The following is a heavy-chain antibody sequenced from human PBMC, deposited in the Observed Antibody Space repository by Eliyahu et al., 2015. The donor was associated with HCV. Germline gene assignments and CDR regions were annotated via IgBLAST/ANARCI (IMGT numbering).Heavy chain of an antibody. J-gene: IGHJ4*02. CDR1: GGSFSGYY. D-gene: IGHD1-20*01. CDR2: INHSGST. V-gene: IGHV4-34*01. Sequence: QVQLQQWGAGLLKPSETLSLTCAVYGGSFSGYYWSWIRQPPGKGLEWIGEINHSGSTNYNPSLKSRVTISVDTSKNQFSLKLSSVTAADTAVYYCARGPSVTGSHFDYWGQGTLVTVSS. CDR3: ARGPSVTGSHFDY.